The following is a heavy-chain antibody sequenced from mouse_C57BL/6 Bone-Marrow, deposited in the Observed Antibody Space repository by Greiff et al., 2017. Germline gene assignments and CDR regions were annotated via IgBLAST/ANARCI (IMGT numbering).Heavy chain of an antibody. CDR2: IDPSDSYT. V-gene: IGHV1-59*01. CDR1: GYTFTSYW. J-gene: IGHJ2*01. D-gene: IGHD1-1*01. Sequence: QVQLQQPGAELVRPGTSVKLSCKASGYTFTSYWMHWVKQRPGQGLEWIGVIDPSDSYTNYNQKFKGKATLTVDTSSSTAYMQLSSLTSEDSAVYYCAREGYYGSSWDYWGQGTTLTVSS. CDR3: AREGYYGSSWDY.